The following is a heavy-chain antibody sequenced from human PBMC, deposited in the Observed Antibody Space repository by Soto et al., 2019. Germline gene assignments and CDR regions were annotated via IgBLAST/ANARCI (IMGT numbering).Heavy chain of an antibody. CDR3: ATGVIWIGYFTVDS. D-gene: IGHD3-3*01. CDR1: GGSFGNSA. Sequence: ASVKVSCKASGGSFGNSAINWVRQTPGQGLEWLGGFIPVYRTLNYAQKFQGRVTITADESTGTAYMTLSSLASDDTAVYYCATGVIWIGYFTVDSWGQGTRVIVSS. V-gene: IGHV1-69*13. J-gene: IGHJ4*02. CDR2: FIPVYRTL.